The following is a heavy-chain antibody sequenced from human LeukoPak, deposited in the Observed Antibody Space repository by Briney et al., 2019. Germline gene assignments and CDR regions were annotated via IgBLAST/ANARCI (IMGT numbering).Heavy chain of an antibody. CDR2: IHYTGAT. CDR1: GGSITGYY. CDR3: ARGNILTGYCFDF. D-gene: IGHD3-9*01. J-gene: IGHJ4*02. V-gene: IGHV4-34*01. Sequence: SETLSLTCAVYGGSITGYYWSWIRQTPGRGLEWVGEIHYTGATSYKPSLKSRATISTDTSKNQFSLRLSSVTAADTAVYYCARGNILTGYCFDFWGQGDLVTVSS.